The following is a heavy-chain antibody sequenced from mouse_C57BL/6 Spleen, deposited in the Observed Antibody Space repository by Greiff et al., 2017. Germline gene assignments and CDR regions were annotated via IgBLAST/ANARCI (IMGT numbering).Heavy chain of an antibody. V-gene: IGHV1-7*01. J-gene: IGHJ2*01. CDR2: INPSSGYT. CDR3: ANDYDYDC. Sequence: QVHVKQSGAELVKPGASVKLSCKASGYTFTSYWMHWVKQRPGQGLEWIGYINPSSGYTKYNQKFKDKATLTADKSSSTAYMQLSSLTYEDSAVYDCANDYDYDCWGQGTTLTVSS. CDR1: GYTFTSYW. D-gene: IGHD2-4*01.